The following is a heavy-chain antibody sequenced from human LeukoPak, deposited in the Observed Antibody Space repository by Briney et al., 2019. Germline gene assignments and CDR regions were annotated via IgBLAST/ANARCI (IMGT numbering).Heavy chain of an antibody. Sequence: PGGSLRLSCAASGFTVSSNYMSWVRQAPGKGLEWVSVIYSGGSTYYADSVKGRFTISRDNSKNTLYLQMNSLRAEDTAVYYCARGGYYYDSSGYYQSPQLVYYYGMDVWGQGTTVTVSS. V-gene: IGHV3-53*01. J-gene: IGHJ6*02. CDR3: ARGGYYYDSSGYYQSPQLVYYYGMDV. CDR2: IYSGGST. D-gene: IGHD3-22*01. CDR1: GFTVSSNY.